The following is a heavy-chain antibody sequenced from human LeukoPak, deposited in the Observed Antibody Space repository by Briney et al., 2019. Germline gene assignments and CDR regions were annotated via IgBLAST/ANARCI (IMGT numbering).Heavy chain of an antibody. J-gene: IGHJ6*04. D-gene: IGHD3-10*02. CDR3: AELGITMIGGV. CDR2: ISSSGSTI. CDR1: GFTFSSYE. V-gene: IGHV3-48*03. Sequence: GGSLRLSCAAPGFTFSSYEMNWVRQAPGKGLEWFSYISSSGSTIYYADSVKGRFTISRDNAKNSLYLQMNSLRAEDTAVYYCAELGITMIGGVWGKGTTVTISS.